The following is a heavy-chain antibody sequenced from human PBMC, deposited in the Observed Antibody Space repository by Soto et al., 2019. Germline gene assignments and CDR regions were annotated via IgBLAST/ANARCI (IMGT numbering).Heavy chain of an antibody. V-gene: IGHV3-23*01. CDR3: AKVTHVGATLAPFDY. CDR1: VFTFISYA. D-gene: IGHD1-26*01. Sequence: PGWSLRLSCASSVFTFISYAMSWVRQAPGKGLEWVSAISGSGGSTYYADSVKGRFTISRDNSKNTLYLQMNSLRAEDTAVYYCAKVTHVGATLAPFDYWGQGTLVTVSS. CDR2: ISGSGGST. J-gene: IGHJ4*02.